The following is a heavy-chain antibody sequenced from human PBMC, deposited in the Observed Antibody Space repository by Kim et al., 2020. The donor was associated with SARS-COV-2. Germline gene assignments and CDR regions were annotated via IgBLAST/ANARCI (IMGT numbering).Heavy chain of an antibody. V-gene: IGHV4-59*08. CDR1: GGSISSYY. CDR3: ARLGSKQWLAYDY. J-gene: IGHJ4*02. D-gene: IGHD6-19*01. CDR2: IYYSGST. Sequence: SETLSLTCTVSGGSISSYYWSWIRQPPGEGLEWIGYIYYSGSTNYNPSLKGRVTISIDTSKNQFSLKLSSVTAADTAVYYCARLGSKQWLAYDYWGQGTLVTVSS.